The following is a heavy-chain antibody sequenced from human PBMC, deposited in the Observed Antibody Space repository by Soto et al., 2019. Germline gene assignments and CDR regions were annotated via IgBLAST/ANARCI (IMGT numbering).Heavy chain of an antibody. CDR1: GFTFSRYA. CDR2: ISRDGSNK. Sequence: GGSLRLSCAASGFTFSRYAIHWVRQAPGKGLEWVAVISRDGSNKYYVDSVKGRFTISRDNSKNTLYLQMNSLRDEDTAVYYCARSRNSAVADSFDFWGQGTLVTVSS. V-gene: IGHV3-30*04. CDR3: ARSRNSAVADSFDF. D-gene: IGHD3-10*01. J-gene: IGHJ4*02.